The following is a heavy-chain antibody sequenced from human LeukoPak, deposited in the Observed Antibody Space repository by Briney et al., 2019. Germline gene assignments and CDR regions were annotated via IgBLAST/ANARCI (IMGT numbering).Heavy chain of an antibody. CDR1: GGTFNNSA. D-gene: IGHD6-13*01. Sequence: SVKVSCKTSGGTFNNSAISWVRQAPGQGLEWLGGIMPLFGTANYAQKFQGRVTITTDESTSTAYMELSSLRSEDTAVYYCATGIAAAGTYDYWGQGTLVTVSS. V-gene: IGHV1-69*05. J-gene: IGHJ4*02. CDR3: ATGIAAAGTYDY. CDR2: IMPLFGTA.